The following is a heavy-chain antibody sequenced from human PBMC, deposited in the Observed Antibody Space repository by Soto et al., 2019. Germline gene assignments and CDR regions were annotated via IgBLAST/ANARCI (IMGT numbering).Heavy chain of an antibody. J-gene: IGHJ4*02. Sequence: ASVKVSCKASGYTFTIHDIHWVRQAPGQGLEWMAGLNPHSGKAAYAQRFQGILTMTGNASTSTAYMELSGLRSEDTAMYYCARVSSIAARRSYDSWGQGTLVTVSS. CDR3: ARVSSIAARRSYDS. CDR1: GYTFTIHD. V-gene: IGHV1-8*01. CDR2: LNPHSGKA. D-gene: IGHD6-6*01.